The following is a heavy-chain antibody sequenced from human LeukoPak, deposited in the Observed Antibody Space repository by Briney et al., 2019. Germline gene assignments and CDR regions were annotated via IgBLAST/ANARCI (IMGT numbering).Heavy chain of an antibody. V-gene: IGHV1-2*02. D-gene: IGHD5-12*01. CDR1: GYTFTGHY. CDR2: IKPNNGGK. CDR3: ARVGWLRHRGYLDY. J-gene: IGHJ4*02. Sequence: ASGKVSCKASGYTFTGHYMHWVRQAPGQGRGWSGWIKPNNGGKNYTQKFQGRVTMPRDTSISTAYMELSRLRPDDTAVYYCARVGWLRHRGYLDYWGQGTLVTVSS.